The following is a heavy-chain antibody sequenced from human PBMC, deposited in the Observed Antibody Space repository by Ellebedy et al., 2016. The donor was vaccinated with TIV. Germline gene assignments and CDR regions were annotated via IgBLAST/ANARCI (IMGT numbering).Heavy chain of an antibody. CDR3: AKEGDYGGPGLFDY. J-gene: IGHJ4*02. CDR2: ISYDGSNK. V-gene: IGHV3-30-3*01. CDR1: GFTFSSYA. Sequence: GESLKISCAASGFTFSSYAMHWVRQAPGKGLEWVAVISYDGSNKYYADSVKGRFTISRDNSKNTLYLQMNSLRAEDTAVYYCAKEGDYGGPGLFDYWGQGTLVTVSS. D-gene: IGHD4-23*01.